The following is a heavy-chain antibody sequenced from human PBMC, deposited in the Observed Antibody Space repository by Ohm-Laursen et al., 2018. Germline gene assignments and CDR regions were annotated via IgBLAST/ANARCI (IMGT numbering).Heavy chain of an antibody. J-gene: IGHJ1*01. V-gene: IGHV4-39*01. Sequence: SDTLSLTCTVSGDSISSGTHFWGWIRQPPGKGLEWIGCLYHGRSTFYNPSLKSRVTISVDTSKNQLSLNLNSVIAADTAVYYCVRHGYNNGYQMGFVQHWGQGTLVTVSS. CDR1: GDSISSGTHF. D-gene: IGHD5-24*01. CDR2: LYHGRST. CDR3: VRHGYNNGYQMGFVQH.